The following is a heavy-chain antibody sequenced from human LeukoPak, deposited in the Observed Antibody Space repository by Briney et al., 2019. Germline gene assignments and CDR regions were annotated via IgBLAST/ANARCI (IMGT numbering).Heavy chain of an antibody. V-gene: IGHV4-61*02. CDR3: ARVRGDYGEDSYYYYMDA. D-gene: IGHD4-17*01. CDR2: IYTSGST. CDR1: GGSISSGSYS. J-gene: IGHJ6*03. Sequence: PSETLSLTCTVSGGSISSGSYSWSWIRQPAGKGLEWIGRIYTSGSTNYNPSLKSRVTISVDTSKNQFSLKLSSVTAADTAVYYCARVRGDYGEDSYYYYMDAWGKGTTVTISS.